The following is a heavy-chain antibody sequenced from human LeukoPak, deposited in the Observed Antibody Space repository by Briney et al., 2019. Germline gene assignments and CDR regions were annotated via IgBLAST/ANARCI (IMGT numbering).Heavy chain of an antibody. Sequence: SETLSLTCTVSGGSISSGDYYWSWIRQPPGTGLEYIGYIYYSGSTYYNPSLKSRITISVDTSKNQFSLKLSSVTAADTAVYYCARGSWSSSTDYWGQGTLVTVSS. CDR3: ARGSWSSSTDY. CDR2: IYYSGST. J-gene: IGHJ4*02. V-gene: IGHV4-30-4*01. D-gene: IGHD6-6*01. CDR1: GGSISSGDYY.